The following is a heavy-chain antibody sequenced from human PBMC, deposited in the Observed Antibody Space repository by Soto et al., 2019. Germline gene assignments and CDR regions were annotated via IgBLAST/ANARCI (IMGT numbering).Heavy chain of an antibody. D-gene: IGHD3-22*01. CDR3: ARAGGGYPLYFDY. J-gene: IGHJ4*02. V-gene: IGHV4-31*03. CDR2: IYYSGST. CDR1: GGSISGGGYY. Sequence: PSETLSLTCTVSGGSISGGGYYWSWIRQHPGKGLEWIGYIYYSGSTYYNPSLKSRVTISVDTSKNQFSLKLSSVTAADTAVYYCARAGGGYPLYFDYWGQGTMVTVYS.